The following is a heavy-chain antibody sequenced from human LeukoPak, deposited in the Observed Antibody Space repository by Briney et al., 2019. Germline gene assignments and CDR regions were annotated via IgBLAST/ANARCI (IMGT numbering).Heavy chain of an antibody. V-gene: IGHV3-74*01. CDR3: ARGRPHGNDY. J-gene: IGHJ4*02. D-gene: IGHD4-23*01. Sequence: GGSLRLSCAASGFTFNSYWMNWVRQAPGKGLVWVSRIASDGSSTTYADSVKGRFSISRDNAKNTLYLQMNSLRVEDTAVYYCARGRPHGNDYWGQGTLVTVSS. CDR2: IASDGSST. CDR1: GFTFNSYW.